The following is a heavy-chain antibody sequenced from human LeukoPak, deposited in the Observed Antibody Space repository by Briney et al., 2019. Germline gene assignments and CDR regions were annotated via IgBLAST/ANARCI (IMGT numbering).Heavy chain of an antibody. V-gene: IGHV4-4*07. CDR1: GGSLSSYY. Sequence: SETLSLTCTVSGGSLSSYYWTWIRQPAGKGLEWIGRIYPSGSTNYHPSLKSRVTMSVDTSNNQFSLKLSSVTAADTAVYYCARENSGSYREYDYWGQGTLVTVSS. CDR2: IYPSGST. CDR3: ARENSGSYREYDY. D-gene: IGHD1-26*01. J-gene: IGHJ4*02.